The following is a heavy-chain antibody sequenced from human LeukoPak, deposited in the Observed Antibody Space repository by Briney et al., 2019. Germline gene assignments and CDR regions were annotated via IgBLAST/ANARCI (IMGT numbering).Heavy chain of an antibody. V-gene: IGHV3-66*01. D-gene: IGHD3-10*02. CDR1: GFTVSSNY. Sequence: GGSLRLSCAASGFTVSSNYMSWVRQAPGTGLECVSVIDNGDTYYADSVKGRFTISRDNAKNSLYLQMNSLRAEDTAVYYCAELGITMIGGVWGKGTTVTISS. J-gene: IGHJ6*04. CDR3: AELGITMIGGV. CDR2: IDNGDT.